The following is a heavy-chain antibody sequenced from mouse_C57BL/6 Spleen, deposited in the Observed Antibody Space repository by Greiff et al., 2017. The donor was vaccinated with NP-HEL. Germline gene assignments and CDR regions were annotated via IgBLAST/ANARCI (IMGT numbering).Heavy chain of an antibody. CDR3: AISNPDYAMDY. Sequence: VQLQQPGAELVKPGASVKVSCKASGYTFTSYWMPWVRQMPGKGLEWIGRINPSDSDTNYNEKLKGRATVTVDKSSSTAYMQLSSLTSEDSAVYYCAISNPDYAMDYWGQGTSVTVSS. V-gene: IGHV1-74*01. J-gene: IGHJ4*01. CDR2: INPSDSDT. CDR1: GYTFTSYW.